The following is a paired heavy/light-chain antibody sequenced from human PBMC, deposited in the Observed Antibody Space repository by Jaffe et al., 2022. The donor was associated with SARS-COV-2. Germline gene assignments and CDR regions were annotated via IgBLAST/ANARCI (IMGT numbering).Heavy chain of an antibody. J-gene: IGHJ6*03. Sequence: EVQLVESGGGLVQPGGSLRLSCAASGFTFSSYAMSWVRQAPGKGLEWVSAISGSGGSTYYADSVKGRFTISRDNSKNTLYLQMNSLRAEDTAVYYCAKDGYCSSTSCYFLYYYYYMDVWGKGTTVTVSS. CDR3: AKDGYCSSTSCYFLYYYYYMDV. V-gene: IGHV3-23*04. D-gene: IGHD2-2*01. CDR2: ISGSGGST. CDR1: GFTFSSYA.
Light chain of an antibody. V-gene: IGKV3-15*01. CDR1: QSVSSN. CDR2: GAS. CDR3: QQYNNWPPRT. J-gene: IGKJ2*01. Sequence: EIVMTQSPATLSVSPGERATLSCRASQSVSSNLAWYQQKPGQAPRLLIYGASTRATGIPARFSGSGSGTEFTLTISSLQSEDFAVYYCQQYNNWPPRTFGQGTKLEIK.